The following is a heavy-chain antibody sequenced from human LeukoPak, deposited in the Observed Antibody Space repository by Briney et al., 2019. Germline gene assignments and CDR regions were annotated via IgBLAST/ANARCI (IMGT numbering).Heavy chain of an antibody. Sequence: SETLSLTCAVSGGSISHYFWSWIRQPPGKALEWIGYIYYSGSTNYNPSLKSRVTISVDTSKNQFSLKLSSVTAADTAVYYCAKTVAGYGYFDLWGRGTLVTVSS. D-gene: IGHD6-19*01. J-gene: IGHJ2*01. CDR3: AKTVAGYGYFDL. V-gene: IGHV4-59*08. CDR2: IYYSGST. CDR1: GGSISHYF.